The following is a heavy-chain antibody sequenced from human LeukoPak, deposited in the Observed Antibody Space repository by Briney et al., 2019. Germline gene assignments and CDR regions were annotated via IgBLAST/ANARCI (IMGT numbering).Heavy chain of an antibody. CDR3: ARDRGCSITSCYYWCFDL. CDR2: INTDGSST. V-gene: IGHV3-74*01. Sequence: GGSLTLSCAASGFTFSNYWMLWVRQAPGKGRVWVSRINTDGSSTSYADSVKGRFTISRDNAKNTLYLQMNSLRAEDTAVYYCARDRGCSITSCYYWCFDLCGRGALLTVSS. J-gene: IGHJ2*01. D-gene: IGHD2-2*01. CDR1: GFTFSNYW.